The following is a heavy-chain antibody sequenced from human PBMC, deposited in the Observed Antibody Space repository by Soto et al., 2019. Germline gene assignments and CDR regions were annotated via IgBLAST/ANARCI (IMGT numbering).Heavy chain of an antibody. Sequence: LRLSCAASGFTFSSYWMYWVRQAPGKGLVWVSRTNSDGNDTSYADSVKGRFTISRDNAKNTLYLQMNSLRAEDTAVYYCARDRGWSLFDYWGQGTLVTVSS. CDR1: GFTFSSYW. J-gene: IGHJ4*02. CDR2: TNSDGNDT. V-gene: IGHV3-74*01. D-gene: IGHD6-19*01. CDR3: ARDRGWSLFDY.